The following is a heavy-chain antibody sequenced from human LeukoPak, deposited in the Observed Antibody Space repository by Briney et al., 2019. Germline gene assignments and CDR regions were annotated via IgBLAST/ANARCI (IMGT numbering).Heavy chain of an antibody. CDR1: GYTFTSYG. J-gene: IGHJ4*02. Sequence: ASVKVSCKASGYTFTSYGISWVRQAPGQGLEWMGWISAYNGNANYAQELQGRVTMTTDTSTSTAYMELRSLRSDDTAVYYCARDLQYYDFWSGYYTGQTFDYWGQGTLVTVSS. V-gene: IGHV1-18*01. D-gene: IGHD3-3*01. CDR2: ISAYNGNA. CDR3: ARDLQYYDFWSGYYTGQTFDY.